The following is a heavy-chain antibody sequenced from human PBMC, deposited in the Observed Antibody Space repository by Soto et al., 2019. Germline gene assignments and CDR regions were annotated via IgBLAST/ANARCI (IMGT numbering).Heavy chain of an antibody. D-gene: IGHD2-2*01. Sequence: ASVKVSCKASGYTFTGYYIHWVRQAPGQGLEWMGIINPSDGSTNYAQKFQGRVTMTRDTATSTVYMEVSSLRSEDTAVYYCAREGAGAVPAAMPHYYYGMDVWGQGTTVTVSS. CDR1: GYTFTGYY. V-gene: IGHV1-46*01. CDR2: INPSDGST. CDR3: AREGAGAVPAAMPHYYYGMDV. J-gene: IGHJ6*02.